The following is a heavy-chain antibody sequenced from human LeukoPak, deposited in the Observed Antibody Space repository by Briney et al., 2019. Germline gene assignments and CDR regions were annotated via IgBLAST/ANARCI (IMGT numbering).Heavy chain of an antibody. V-gene: IGHV3-33*08. CDR3: ARDRGQPEPKNWLDP. CDR1: GFICSDYA. Sequence: GGSLRLSYTASGFICSDYATSWARQAPGKGLEWVAVIWYDGSNKYYADSVKGRFTISRDNSKNTLYLQMNSLRAEDTAVYYCARDRGQPEPKNWLDPWGQGTLVTVSS. CDR2: IWYDGSNK. D-gene: IGHD6-13*01. J-gene: IGHJ5*02.